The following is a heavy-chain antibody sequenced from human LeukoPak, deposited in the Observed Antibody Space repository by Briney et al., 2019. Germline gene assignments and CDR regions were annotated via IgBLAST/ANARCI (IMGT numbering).Heavy chain of an antibody. D-gene: IGHD4/OR15-4a*01. V-gene: IGHV3-64*01. J-gene: IGHJ3*01. CDR2: IGTNGYET. CDR1: GFTFSSYS. Sequence: GGSLRLSCAASGFTFSSYSMHWVRQAPGKGLEFVSSIGTNGYETYYGNSVMGRFTISRDNSKNTLYLQMGSLKPEDMAIYYCAREIYGPTWADAFDLWGHGTMVTISS. CDR3: AREIYGPTWADAFDL.